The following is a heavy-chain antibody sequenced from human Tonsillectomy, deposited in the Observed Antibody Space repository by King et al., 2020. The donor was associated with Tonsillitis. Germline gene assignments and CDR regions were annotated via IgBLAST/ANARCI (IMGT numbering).Heavy chain of an antibody. CDR1: GFTFSNSW. J-gene: IGHJ4*02. V-gene: IGHV3-7*01. D-gene: IGHD4-17*01. Sequence: VQLVESGGGLVQPGGSLRLSCGASGFTFSNSWMGWVRQAPGKGLEWVANIKKDGTSKYYLDSVEGRFTISRDNAENSLYLQMNSLRGEDTAVYYCSKHGDWAFDYWGQGTLVTVSS. CDR3: SKHGDWAFDY. CDR2: IKKDGTSK.